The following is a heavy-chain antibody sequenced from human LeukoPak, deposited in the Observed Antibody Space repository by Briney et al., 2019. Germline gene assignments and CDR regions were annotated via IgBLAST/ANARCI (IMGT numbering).Heavy chain of an antibody. CDR2: ITKSGSTI. CDR1: GFTFSSYE. J-gene: IGHJ4*02. Sequence: TGGSLRLSCAASGFTFSSYEMNWVRQAPGKGLEGVSYITKSGSTIYYADSVKGRFTISRENAKNSLYLQMNSLRVEDTAVDHCARGGGSGYYGFGYWGQGTLVTVSS. D-gene: IGHD3-3*01. CDR3: ARGGGSGYYGFGY. V-gene: IGHV3-48*03.